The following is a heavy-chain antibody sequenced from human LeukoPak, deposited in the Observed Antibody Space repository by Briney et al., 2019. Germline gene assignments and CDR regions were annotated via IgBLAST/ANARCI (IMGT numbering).Heavy chain of an antibody. V-gene: IGHV1-18*04. D-gene: IGHD1-20*01. CDR1: GYTFTSYG. CDR2: ISAYNSNK. CDR3: ARDNWNDVYYYYYGMDV. J-gene: IGHJ6*02. Sequence: ASVKVSCKASGYTFTSYGISWVRQAPGQGLEWVAWISAYNSNKNSAEKFQGRVTMTIDTSTSTAYMELRSLKSDDTAVYYCARDNWNDVYYYYYGMDVWGQGTTVTVSS.